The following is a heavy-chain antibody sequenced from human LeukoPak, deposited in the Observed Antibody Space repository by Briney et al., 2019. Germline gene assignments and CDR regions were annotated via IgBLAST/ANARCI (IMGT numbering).Heavy chain of an antibody. D-gene: IGHD5-24*01. CDR3: AKSGYNRFDY. V-gene: IGHV3-66*01. Sequence: GGSLRPSCAASGFTVSSNYMSWVRQAPGKGLEWVSVIYSGGSTYYADSVKGRFTISRDNSKNTLYLQMNSLRAEDTAVYYCAKSGYNRFDYWGQGTLVTVSS. CDR2: IYSGGST. J-gene: IGHJ4*02. CDR1: GFTVSSNY.